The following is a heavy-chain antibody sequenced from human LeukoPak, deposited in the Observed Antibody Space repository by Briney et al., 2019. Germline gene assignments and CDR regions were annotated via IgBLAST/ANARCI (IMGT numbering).Heavy chain of an antibody. CDR2: IFYSGST. CDR1: GDSIDTYY. J-gene: IGHJ4*02. Sequence: SETLSLTCSVSGDSIDTYYWSWIRQPPGNGLVWLGYIFYSGSTNYTPSLKSRVTLSVDTSKNQFSLKLSSVTAADTAVYYCARLVYDSRDSYYRGFDYWGQGTLVTVSS. D-gene: IGHD3-22*01. CDR3: ARLVYDSRDSYYRGFDY. V-gene: IGHV4-59*01.